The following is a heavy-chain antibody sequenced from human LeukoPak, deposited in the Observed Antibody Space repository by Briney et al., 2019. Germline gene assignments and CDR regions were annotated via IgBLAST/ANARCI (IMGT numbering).Heavy chain of an antibody. J-gene: IGHJ4*02. D-gene: IGHD2-15*01. CDR1: GVSISSGGYS. Sequence: KPSETLSLTCAVSGVSISSGGYSWSWIRQPPGKGLERIVYIYHSGSTYYNPSLKSRVTISVDRSKNQFSLKLSSVTAADTAVYYCARARGYCSGGSCYLEAPDYWGQGTLVTVSS. V-gene: IGHV4-30-2*01. CDR2: IYHSGST. CDR3: ARARGYCSGGSCYLEAPDY.